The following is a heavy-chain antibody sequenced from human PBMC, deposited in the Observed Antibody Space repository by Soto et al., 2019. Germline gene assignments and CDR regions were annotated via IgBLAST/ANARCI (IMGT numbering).Heavy chain of an antibody. CDR1: VGSISIYY. J-gene: IGHJ6*01. CDR3: ARLGSLAVAGNYYYGMDV. CDR2: IYYSGST. V-gene: IGHV4-59*01. Sequence: TSETLCVTCTFSVGSISIYYWSWIRQPPGKGLEWIGYIYYSGSTNYNPSRKSRVTISVDTSKNQFSLKLSSVTAADTALYYCARLGSLAVAGNYYYGMDVWGQGTTVTVSS. D-gene: IGHD6-19*01.